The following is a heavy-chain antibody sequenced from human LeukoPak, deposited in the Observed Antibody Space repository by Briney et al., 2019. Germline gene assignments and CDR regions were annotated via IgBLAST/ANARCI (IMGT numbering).Heavy chain of an antibody. CDR2: TYYRSKWYN. CDR3: ARKYSSTWYDALDI. V-gene: IGHV6-1*01. J-gene: IGHJ3*02. D-gene: IGHD6-13*01. CDR1: GDSVSSNSAA. Sequence: SQTLSLTCAISGDSVSSNSAAWNWIRQSPSRGLEWLGRTYYRSKWYNDYAASVKSRISINPDTSKNHFSLQLNSVTPEDTAVYYCARKYSSTWYDALDIWGQGTMVTVSS.